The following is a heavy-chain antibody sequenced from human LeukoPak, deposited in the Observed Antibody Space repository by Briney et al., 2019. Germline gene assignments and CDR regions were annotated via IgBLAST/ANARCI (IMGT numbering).Heavy chain of an antibody. J-gene: IGHJ4*02. CDR3: AAWTDRGYSY. D-gene: IGHD5-12*01. V-gene: IGHV3-7*01. Sequence: GGSLRLSCAASGFTFNYYAMSWVRQAPGKGLEWVANINPDGDGMRFVDSVKGRFTMSRDNAQSSLHLQMNSLRVEDTAFYYCAAWTDRGYSYWGQGVLVTVSS. CDR1: GFTFNYYA. CDR2: INPDGDGM.